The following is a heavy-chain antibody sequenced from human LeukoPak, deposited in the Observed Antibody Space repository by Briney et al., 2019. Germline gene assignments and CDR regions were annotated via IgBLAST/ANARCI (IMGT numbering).Heavy chain of an antibody. D-gene: IGHD1-26*01. J-gene: IGHJ4*02. Sequence: SETLSLTCTVSGDSIDSYYWSWIRQPPGEGLQWIGYVFYSGPTNYDASLRSRVAISVDRSKNQFSLKLTSVSAAATAVYYCAGRSARYFDSWGQGTLVTVSS. CDR1: GDSIDSYY. V-gene: IGHV4-59*01. CDR3: AGRSARYFDS. CDR2: VFYSGPT.